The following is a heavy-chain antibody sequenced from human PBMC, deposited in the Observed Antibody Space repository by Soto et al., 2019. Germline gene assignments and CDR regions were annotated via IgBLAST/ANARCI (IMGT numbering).Heavy chain of an antibody. D-gene: IGHD1-26*01. CDR3: VRSRTSGDLDFDY. CDR2: INSDGSST. CDR1: GFTFSFHW. J-gene: IGHJ4*02. Sequence: EVQLVESGGGLVQPGGSLRLSCAASGFTFSFHWMHWVRQAPGKGLVWVSRINSDGSSTTYADSVKGRFTISRDNAKNTLYLQMHSLRAEDTAVYYCVRSRTSGDLDFDYWGQGTLVTVSS. V-gene: IGHV3-74*01.